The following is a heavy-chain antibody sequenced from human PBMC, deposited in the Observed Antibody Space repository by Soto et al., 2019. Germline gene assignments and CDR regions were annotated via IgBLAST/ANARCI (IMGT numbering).Heavy chain of an antibody. V-gene: IGHV3-23*01. J-gene: IGHJ5*02. CDR1: GFTFSSYA. CDR3: AKDRADYNPHNWFDP. Sequence: RLSCAASGFTFSSYAMSWVRHAPGKGLEWVSAISGSGGSTYYADSVKGRFTISRDNSKNTLYLQMNSLRAEDTAVYYCAKDRADYNPHNWFDPWGQRTLVTVSS. D-gene: IGHD4-4*01. CDR2: ISGSGGST.